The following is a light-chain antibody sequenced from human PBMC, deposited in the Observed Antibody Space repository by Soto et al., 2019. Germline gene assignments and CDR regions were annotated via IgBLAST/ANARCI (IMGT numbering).Light chain of an antibody. CDR3: QQYNSYSPAT. J-gene: IGKJ1*01. CDR1: QSIRRW. Sequence: DIQMTQSPSMLSASVGDRVTIACRASQSIRRWLAWYQQKPGKAPKLLIFDASTLESGVPSRFSGRGSETEFTLTISSLQPYDFATYYCQQYNSYSPATFGQGTKVEI. V-gene: IGKV1-5*01. CDR2: DAS.